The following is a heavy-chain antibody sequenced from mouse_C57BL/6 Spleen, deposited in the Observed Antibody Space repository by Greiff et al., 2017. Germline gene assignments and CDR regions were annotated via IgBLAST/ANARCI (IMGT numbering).Heavy chain of an antibody. V-gene: IGHV1-80*01. CDR2: IYPGDGDT. CDR1: GYAFSSYW. D-gene: IGHD1-1*01. CDR3: ARIYYSEYYFDY. J-gene: IGHJ2*01. Sequence: QVQLKQSGAELVKPGASVKISCKASGYAFSSYWMNWVKQRPGKGLEWIGQIYPGDGDTNYNGKFKGKATLTADKSSSTAYMQLSSLTSEDSAVYFCARIYYSEYYFDYWGQGTTLTVSS.